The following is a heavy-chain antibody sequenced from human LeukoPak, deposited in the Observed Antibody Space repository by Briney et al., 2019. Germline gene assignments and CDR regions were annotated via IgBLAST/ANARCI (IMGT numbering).Heavy chain of an antibody. CDR2: INHSGST. V-gene: IGHV4-34*01. Sequence: SETLSLTCAVYGGSFSGYYWSWIRQPPGKGLEWIGEINHSGSTNYNPSLKSRVTISVDTSKNQFSLKPSSVTAADTAVYYCARRGKYPPKTMDVWGKGTTVTVSS. CDR1: GGSFSGYY. D-gene: IGHD1-26*01. CDR3: ARRGKYPPKTMDV. J-gene: IGHJ6*04.